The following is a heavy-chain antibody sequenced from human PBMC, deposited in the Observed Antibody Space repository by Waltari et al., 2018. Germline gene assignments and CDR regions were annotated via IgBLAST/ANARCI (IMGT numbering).Heavy chain of an antibody. V-gene: IGHV1-69*04. CDR3: ARPERDGYNLFDY. Sequence: QVQLVQSGAEVKKPGSSVKVSCKASGGPFSSYALSWVRQAPGQGLEWMGRIIPILGIANYAQKFQGRVTITADKSTSTAYMELSSLRSEDTAVYYCARPERDGYNLFDYWGQGTLVTVSS. D-gene: IGHD5-12*01. CDR1: GGPFSSYA. CDR2: IIPILGIA. J-gene: IGHJ4*02.